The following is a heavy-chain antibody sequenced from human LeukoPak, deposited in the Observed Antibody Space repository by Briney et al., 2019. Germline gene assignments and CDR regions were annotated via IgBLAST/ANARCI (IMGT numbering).Heavy chain of an antibody. D-gene: IGHD2-8*01. CDR3: ATRYCTIPACRASSYHCMDN. V-gene: IGHV3-7*01. CDR1: GFTFSSYW. J-gene: IGHJ6*03. CDR2: IKQDGSEA. Sequence: GGSLRLSCAASGFTFSSYWTTWVRQAPGKGLEGVANIKQDGSEAYYVDSVKGRFTVSRDNAKNSLYLQLNSLGAEDTAVYYCATRYCTIPACRASSYHCMDNWGKGTTVTVSS.